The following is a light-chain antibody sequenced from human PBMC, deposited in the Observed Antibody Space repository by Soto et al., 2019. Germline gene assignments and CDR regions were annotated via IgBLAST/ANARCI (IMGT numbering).Light chain of an antibody. CDR2: DVS. J-gene: IGLJ2*01. CDR1: SSDVGRYKL. Sequence: QSVLTQPASVSGSPGQSITISCTGTSSDVGRYKLVSWYQQHPGKAPKLMIYDVSNRPSGVYNRFSGSKSGNTASLTISGRKAEDEADDYCSSYKTSPTLIFGGGTQLTVL. CDR3: SSYKTSPTLI. V-gene: IGLV2-14*03.